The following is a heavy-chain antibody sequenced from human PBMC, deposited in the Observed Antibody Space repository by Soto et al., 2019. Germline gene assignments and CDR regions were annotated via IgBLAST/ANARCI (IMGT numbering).Heavy chain of an antibody. CDR3: AKDGGTQWGYDY. CDR2: ISSDGGST. J-gene: IGHJ4*02. CDR1: GFSFSSAW. V-gene: IGHV3-23*01. D-gene: IGHD1-1*01. Sequence: GGSLRLSCAASGFSFSSAWMSWVRQTPEKGLEWVSGISSDGGSTYHADSVKGRFTISRDNSKNTLYLLMNSLRAEDTAVYYCAKDGGTQWGYDYWGQGTLVTVS.